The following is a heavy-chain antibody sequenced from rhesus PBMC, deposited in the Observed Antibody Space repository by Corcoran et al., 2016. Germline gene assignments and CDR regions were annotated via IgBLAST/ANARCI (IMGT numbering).Heavy chain of an antibody. D-gene: IGHD3-9*01. V-gene: IGHV2S1*01. Sequence: QVTLKESGPALVKPTQTLTLTCTFSGFSLSTRGMGVGWICQPPGKALEWLASLYRDDAKYYSTHLKSKLTIAQDTSKNQVVLTMPDHDLVDTATYYCARVHGEDDYGYDHYYFDCWGQGVLVTVSS. CDR3: ARVHGEDDYGYDHYYFDC. CDR1: GFSLSTRGMG. J-gene: IGHJ4*01. CDR2: LYRDDAK.